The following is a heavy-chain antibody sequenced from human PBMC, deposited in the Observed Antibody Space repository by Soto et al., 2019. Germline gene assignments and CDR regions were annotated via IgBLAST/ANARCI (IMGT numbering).Heavy chain of an antibody. J-gene: IGHJ3*02. CDR3: ARVLGAAGIRAAFDI. Sequence: SETLSLTCAVYGGSFSGYYWSWIRQPPGKGLEWIGEINHSGSTNYNPSLKSRVTISVDTSKNQFSLKLSSVTAADTAVYYCARVLGAAGIRAAFDIWGQGTMVTVSS. CDR2: INHSGST. V-gene: IGHV4-34*01. D-gene: IGHD6-13*01. CDR1: GGSFSGYY.